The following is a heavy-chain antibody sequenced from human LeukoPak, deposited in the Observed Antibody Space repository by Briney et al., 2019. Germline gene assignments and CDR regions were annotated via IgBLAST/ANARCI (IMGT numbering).Heavy chain of an antibody. D-gene: IGHD3-9*01. V-gene: IGHV3-73*01. J-gene: IGHJ4*02. CDR2: IRCKANSYAT. Sequence: TGGSLRLSCAASGFTFSGSAMHWVRQASGKGLEWVGRIRCKANSYATAYAASVKGRFTISRDDSKNTAYLQMNSLKTEDTAVYYCTRQAFHYDILTGYYKPFYFDYWGQGTLVTVSS. CDR1: GFTFSGSA. CDR3: TRQAFHYDILTGYYKPFYFDY.